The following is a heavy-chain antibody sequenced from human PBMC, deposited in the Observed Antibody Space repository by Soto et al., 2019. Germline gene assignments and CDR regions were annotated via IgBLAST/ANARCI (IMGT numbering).Heavy chain of an antibody. CDR1: GGTFSSYT. D-gene: IGHD5-12*01. CDR2: IIPIFGTA. J-gene: IGHJ2*01. CDR3: ARGNHRWLQLWYFDL. V-gene: IGHV1-69*12. Sequence: QVQLVQSGAEVKKPGSSVTVSCKASGGTFSSYTISWVRQAPGQGLEWMGGIIPIFGTANYAQEFQGRVTITADESTSTAYMELSSLRSEATAVYYCARGNHRWLQLWYFDLWGRGTLVTVSS.